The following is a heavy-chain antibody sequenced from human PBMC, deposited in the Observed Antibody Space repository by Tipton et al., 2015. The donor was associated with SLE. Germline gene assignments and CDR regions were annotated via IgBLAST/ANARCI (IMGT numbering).Heavy chain of an antibody. Sequence: SLRLSCEASGFIFSSYWMSWVRQAPGKGPEWVANIKQDGSDKDYVDSVKGRFTISRDNAKNSLYLQMNSLRAEDTAVYYCARGDLNVWGQGTTVTVSS. CDR1: GFIFSSYW. D-gene: IGHD2-21*01. J-gene: IGHJ6*02. CDR3: ARGDLNV. CDR2: IKQDGSDK. V-gene: IGHV3-7*01.